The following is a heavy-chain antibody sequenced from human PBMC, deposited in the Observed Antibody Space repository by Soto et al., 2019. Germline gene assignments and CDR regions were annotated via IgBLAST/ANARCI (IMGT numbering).Heavy chain of an antibody. J-gene: IGHJ3*01. Sequence: DVQLLESGGGLVQPGGSLRLSCAASGFTFGNYAINWVRLAPGKGLEWVSGISGGGGTTYYADSVKGRFTIFRDTSKNTVFLQMNSLRADDTAVYYCAKGFIVVVTVLRPDDVFEVWGQGTMVTVSS. CDR2: ISGGGGTT. V-gene: IGHV3-23*01. CDR1: GFTFGNYA. CDR3: AKGFIVVVTVLRPDDVFEV. D-gene: IGHD2-21*02.